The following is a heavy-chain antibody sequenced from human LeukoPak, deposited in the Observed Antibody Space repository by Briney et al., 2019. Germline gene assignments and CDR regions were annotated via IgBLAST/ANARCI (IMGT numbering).Heavy chain of an antibody. J-gene: IGHJ6*02. Sequence: GESLRLSCAASGFTFSYFWMHWFRQTPGKGLVWVSCINTDGSYSSYADSVKGRFTISRDNSKNTLYLQMNSLRAEDTAVYYCARGPSAVTTFPYPYYYYGMDVWGQGTTVTVSS. CDR1: GFTFSYFW. CDR2: INTDGSYS. CDR3: ARGPSAVTTFPYPYYYYGMDV. V-gene: IGHV3-74*01. D-gene: IGHD4-17*01.